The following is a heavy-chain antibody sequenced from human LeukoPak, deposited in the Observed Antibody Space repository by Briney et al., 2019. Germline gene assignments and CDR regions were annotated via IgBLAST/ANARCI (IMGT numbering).Heavy chain of an antibody. CDR3: ARHNKAFDI. Sequence: PSETLSLTCSVSGSSISSSSYYWGWIRQPPGKGLEWIGSIYYSGRTYYNPSLKSRVTISVDTSKSQFSLKLSSVTAADTAVYYCARHNKAFDIWGQGTMVTVSS. CDR1: GSSISSSSYY. V-gene: IGHV4-39*01. J-gene: IGHJ3*02. D-gene: IGHD2/OR15-2a*01. CDR2: IYYSGRT.